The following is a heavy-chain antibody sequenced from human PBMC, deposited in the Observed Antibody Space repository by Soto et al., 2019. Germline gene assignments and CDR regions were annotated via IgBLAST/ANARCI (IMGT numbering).Heavy chain of an antibody. CDR1: GASITGADSY. V-gene: IGHV4-61*08. Sequence: PAETLSLTCAVSGASITGADSYWLWIRKPPGNRLEWIGYIAYSGATYYNPSLRSRVTISADRWENDFSLTLKSVTDADTCVYFSARDFERSAIGPWGQGTSVTVSS. CDR3: ARDFERSAIGP. J-gene: IGHJ5*02. CDR2: IAYSGAT. D-gene: IGHD3-9*01.